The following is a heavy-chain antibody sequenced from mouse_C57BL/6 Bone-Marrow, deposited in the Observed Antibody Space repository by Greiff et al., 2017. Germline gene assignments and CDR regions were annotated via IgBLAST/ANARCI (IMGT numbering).Heavy chain of an antibody. CDR1: GFTFSSYA. V-gene: IGHV5-4*01. Sequence: DVQLVESGGGLVKPGGSLKLSCAASGFTFSSYAMSWVRQTPEKRLEWVATISDGGSYTYYPDNVKGRFTISRDNAKNNLYLQMSHLKSEDTAMYYCARDPGYYAMDYWGQGTSVTVSS. CDR2: ISDGGSYT. CDR3: ARDPGYYAMDY. J-gene: IGHJ4*01.